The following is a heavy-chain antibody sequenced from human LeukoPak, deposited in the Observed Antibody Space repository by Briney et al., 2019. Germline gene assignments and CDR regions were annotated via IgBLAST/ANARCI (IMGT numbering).Heavy chain of an antibody. Sequence: GGSLRLSCAASGFTFSSYAMSWVRQAPGKRLEWVSAISGSGGSTYYADSVKGRFTISRDNSKNTLYLQMNSLRAEDTAVYYCAKVDYYDSSGYYWGQGTLVTVSS. CDR3: AKVDYYDSSGYY. CDR1: GFTFSSYA. D-gene: IGHD3-22*01. CDR2: ISGSGGST. J-gene: IGHJ4*02. V-gene: IGHV3-23*01.